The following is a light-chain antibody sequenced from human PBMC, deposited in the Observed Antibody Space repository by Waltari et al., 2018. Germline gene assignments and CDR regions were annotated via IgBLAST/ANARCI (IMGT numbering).Light chain of an antibody. CDR1: QSVLYSSNNKNY. CDR3: QQYYSTLWT. Sequence: DIVMTQSPDSLAVSLGERAHINCKSSQSVLYSSNNKNYFAWYQQKPGQPPKLLIYWASTRESGVPDRFSGSGSGTDFTLTISSLQAEDVAVYYCQQYYSTLWTFGQGTKVEIK. J-gene: IGKJ1*01. CDR2: WAS. V-gene: IGKV4-1*01.